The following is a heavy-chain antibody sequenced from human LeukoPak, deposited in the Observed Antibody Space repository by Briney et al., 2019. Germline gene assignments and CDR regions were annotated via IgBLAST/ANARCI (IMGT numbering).Heavy chain of an antibody. J-gene: IGHJ4*02. CDR2: IYSGGST. CDR1: GFTVSSNH. CDR3: ARGPAGYN. Sequence: GGSLRLSCAASGFTVSSNHMSWVRQAPGKGLEWVSVIYSGGSTDYSDSVKGRFTISRDNLKSTLYLQMNSLRAEDTAVYYCARGPAGYNWGQGTLVTFSS. D-gene: IGHD1-1*01. V-gene: IGHV3-53*01.